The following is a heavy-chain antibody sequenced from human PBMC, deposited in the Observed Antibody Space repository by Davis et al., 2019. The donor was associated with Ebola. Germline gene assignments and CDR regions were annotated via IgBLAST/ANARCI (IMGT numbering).Heavy chain of an antibody. V-gene: IGHV1-2*04. CDR2: INPNSGGT. Sequence: AASVKVSCKASGYTFTGYYMHWVRQAPGQGLEWMGWINPNSGGTNYAQKFQGWVTMTRDTSISTAYMELSRLRSDDTAVYYCNLRPKGYYGSGSYDDYWGQGTLVTVSS. J-gene: IGHJ4*02. CDR1: GYTFTGYY. CDR3: NLRPKGYYGSGSYDDY. D-gene: IGHD3-10*01.